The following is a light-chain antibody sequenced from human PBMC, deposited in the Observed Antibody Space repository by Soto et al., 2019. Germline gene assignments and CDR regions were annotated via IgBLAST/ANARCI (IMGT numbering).Light chain of an antibody. CDR2: EVS. Sequence: ALTQPASVSGSPGQSIAITCTGTNSDVGAFNYVSWYQQHPDKAPKLMIYEVSNRPSGVSNRFSGSKSVNTATLTISGLQTEDEADYYCSSYTTSSTRVFGTGTKVTVL. CDR1: NSDVGAFNY. J-gene: IGLJ1*01. CDR3: SSYTTSSTRV. V-gene: IGLV2-14*03.